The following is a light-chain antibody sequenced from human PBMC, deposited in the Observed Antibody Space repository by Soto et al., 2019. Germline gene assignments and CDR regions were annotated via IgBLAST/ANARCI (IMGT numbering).Light chain of an antibody. CDR3: SSYTGINSLI. Sequence: QSVLTQPPSAPGSPGQSVTISCTGTSSDVGGYESVSWYQHHPGNAPKLLIYEVTKRPSGVPHRFSGSKSGNTASLTVSGLQAEDEADYYCSSYTGINSLIFGGGTQLTVL. V-gene: IGLV2-8*01. J-gene: IGLJ2*01. CDR2: EVT. CDR1: SSDVGGYES.